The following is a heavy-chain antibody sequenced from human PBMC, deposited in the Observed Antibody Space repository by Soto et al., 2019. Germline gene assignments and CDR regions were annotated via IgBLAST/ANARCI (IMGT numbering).Heavy chain of an antibody. CDR1: GYTFTSYD. CDR3: ARVHSGTSGQDSDY. Sequence: ASVKVSCKASGYTFTSYDINWVRQATGHGLEWMGWMNPNSGNTGYAQKFQGRVTMTRNTSISTAYMELSSLRSEDTAVYYCARVHSGTSGQDSDYWGQGTLVTVSS. V-gene: IGHV1-8*01. CDR2: MNPNSGNT. J-gene: IGHJ4*02. D-gene: IGHD1-26*01.